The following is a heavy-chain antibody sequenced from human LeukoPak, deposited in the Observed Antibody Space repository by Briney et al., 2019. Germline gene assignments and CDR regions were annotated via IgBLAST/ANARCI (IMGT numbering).Heavy chain of an antibody. Sequence: PGGSLRLSCAASGFTFSNNAMSWVRQAPGKGLEWVSATSTSGGSAYYADSVKGRFTISRDNSKNTLYLQMNSLRAEDTAVYYCANIPPYYYGFDAFDIWGQGTMVTVSS. CDR2: TSTSGGSA. V-gene: IGHV3-23*01. CDR3: ANIPPYYYGFDAFDI. D-gene: IGHD3-10*01. J-gene: IGHJ3*02. CDR1: GFTFSNNA.